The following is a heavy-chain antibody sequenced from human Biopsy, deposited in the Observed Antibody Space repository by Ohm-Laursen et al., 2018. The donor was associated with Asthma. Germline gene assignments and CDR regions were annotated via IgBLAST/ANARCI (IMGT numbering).Heavy chain of an antibody. CDR1: GVSIRSYY. J-gene: IGHJ4*02. Sequence: SDTLSLTCTVSGVSIRSYYWTWIRQPPEKGLEWIGNIHYSGSTYSNPSLKSRVTISVDTSKKQISLRLSSVIAADTAVYYCAGFCSGGSCPDHWGQGTLVTVSS. D-gene: IGHD2-15*01. CDR3: AGFCSGGSCPDH. V-gene: IGHV4-59*07. CDR2: IHYSGST.